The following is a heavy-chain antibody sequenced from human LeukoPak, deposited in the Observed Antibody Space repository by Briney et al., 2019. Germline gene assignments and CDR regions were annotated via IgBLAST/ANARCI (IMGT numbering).Heavy chain of an antibody. Sequence: SETLSLTCAVYGGSFSGDFWSWIRQSPGKGLEWIGEINHGGSTTYNPSLQSRVTMSVDTSTNQISLKMTSVTAADTAVYYCARDKSSGYNWFDPWGQGALVTVSS. CDR3: ARDKSSGYNWFDP. CDR1: GGSFSGDF. V-gene: IGHV4-34*01. CDR2: INHGGST. J-gene: IGHJ5*02. D-gene: IGHD3-22*01.